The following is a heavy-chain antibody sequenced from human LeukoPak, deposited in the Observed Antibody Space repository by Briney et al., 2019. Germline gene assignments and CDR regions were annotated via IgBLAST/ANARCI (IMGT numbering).Heavy chain of an antibody. CDR2: IYYRGSS. V-gene: IGHV4-59*08. CDR1: GVSIRSHY. J-gene: IGHJ4*02. D-gene: IGHD3-9*01. Sequence: PSETLSLTCTVSGVSIRSHYWSWIRQVPGKGLEWIGYIYYRGSSNYNPSLMRRVTISVDTSKSQFSLKLRSVTAADTAVYYCARRYYDILTGYYDYWGQGTLVTVSS. CDR3: ARRYYDILTGYYDY.